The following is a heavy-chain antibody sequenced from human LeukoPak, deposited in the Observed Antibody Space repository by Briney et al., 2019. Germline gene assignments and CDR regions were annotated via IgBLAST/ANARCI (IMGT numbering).Heavy chain of an antibody. V-gene: IGHV4-4*07. CDR1: GGSISSYY. D-gene: IGHD2-15*01. J-gene: IGHJ5*02. CDR2: IYTSGST. CDR3: AREASYCSGGRCYSVVDNWFDP. Sequence: PSETLSLTCTVSGGSISSYYWSWIRQPAGKGLEWIGRIYTSGSTNYNPSLKSRVTMSVDTSKNQFSLKLSSVTAADTAVYYCAREASYCSGGRCYSVVDNWFDPWGQGTLVTVSS.